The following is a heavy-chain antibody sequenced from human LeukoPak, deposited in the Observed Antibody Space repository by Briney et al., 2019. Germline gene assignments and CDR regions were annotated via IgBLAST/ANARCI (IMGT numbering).Heavy chain of an antibody. J-gene: IGHJ4*02. CDR3: AKHYMGSYDNRGLDY. D-gene: IGHD3-10*01. CDR1: GGSISSSSCY. Sequence: SETLSLTCTVSGGSISSSSCYWGWIRQPPGKGLEWIGSIYYSGYTYYNASVESRVTISVDTSKNQFSLKLSSVTAAGTAVYYCAKHYMGSYDNRGLDYWGQGTLVTVSS. CDR2: IYYSGYT. V-gene: IGHV4-39*01.